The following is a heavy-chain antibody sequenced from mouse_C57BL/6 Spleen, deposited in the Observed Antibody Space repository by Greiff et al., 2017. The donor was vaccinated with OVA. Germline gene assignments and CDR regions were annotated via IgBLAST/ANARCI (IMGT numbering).Heavy chain of an antibody. CDR1: GCTFTSYW. V-gene: IGHV1-69*01. Sequence: QVQLQQPGAELVMPGASVKLSCKASGCTFTSYWMHWVKQRPGQGLEWIGEIDPSDSYTNYNQKFKGKSTLTVDKSSSTAYMQLSSLTSEDSAVYYCARRGYYGNYVDYWGQGTTLTVSS. J-gene: IGHJ2*01. D-gene: IGHD2-1*01. CDR3: ARRGYYGNYVDY. CDR2: IDPSDSYT.